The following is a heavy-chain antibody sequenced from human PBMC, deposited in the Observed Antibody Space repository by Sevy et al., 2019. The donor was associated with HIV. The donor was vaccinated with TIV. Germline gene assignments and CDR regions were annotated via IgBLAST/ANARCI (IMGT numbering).Heavy chain of an antibody. CDR2: ISNNGATT. V-gene: IGHV3-23*01. CDR1: GFTFSTYA. CDR3: ANLADYSFPLDF. D-gene: IGHD2-15*01. Sequence: GGSLRLSCAASGFTFSTYAMNWVRQAPGKGLEWVSSISNNGATTYYTDSVKDPFTISRDNSKNMVYLQMNSLRTEDTAVYYCANLADYSFPLDFWGQGTLVTVSS. J-gene: IGHJ4*02.